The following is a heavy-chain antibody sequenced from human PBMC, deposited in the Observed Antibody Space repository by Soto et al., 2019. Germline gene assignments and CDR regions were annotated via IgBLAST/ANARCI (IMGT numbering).Heavy chain of an antibody. Sequence: ASVKVSCKASGYTFTGYYMHWVRRAPGQGLEWMGWINPNSGGTNYAQKFQGWVTMTRNTPISTAYMELSRLRSDDTAVYYCARGSITIFGVVPQTYYGMDVWGQGTTVTSP. CDR2: INPNSGGT. CDR3: ARGSITIFGVVPQTYYGMDV. CDR1: GYTFTGYY. D-gene: IGHD3-3*01. J-gene: IGHJ6*02. V-gene: IGHV1-2*04.